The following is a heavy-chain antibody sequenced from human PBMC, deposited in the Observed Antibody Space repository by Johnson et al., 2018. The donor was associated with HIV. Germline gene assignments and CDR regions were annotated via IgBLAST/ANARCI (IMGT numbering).Heavy chain of an antibody. CDR2: ISYDGSNE. V-gene: IGHV3-30-3*01. Sequence: QMQLVESGGGVVQPGRSLRLSCAASGFTFSSYAMHWVRQAPGKGLEWVAIISYDGSNEYYADSVKGRFTISIDNARRSLHLQMNSLRSEDTAVYYCARDGGGGALDIWGQGTMVIVSS. CDR3: ARDGGGGALDI. D-gene: IGHD3-16*01. CDR1: GFTFSSYA. J-gene: IGHJ3*02.